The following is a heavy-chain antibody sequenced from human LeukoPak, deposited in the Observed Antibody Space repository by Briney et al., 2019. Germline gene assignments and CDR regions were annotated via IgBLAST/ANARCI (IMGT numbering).Heavy chain of an antibody. D-gene: IGHD2-2*01. CDR3: ARHIVVVPAASGVLDY. V-gene: IGHV1-69*13. CDR2: IIPIFGTA. Sequence: SVKVSCKASGGTSSSYAISWVRQAPGQGLEWMGGIIPIFGTANYAQKFQGRVTITADESTSTAYMELSSLRSEDTAVYYCARHIVVVPAASGVLDYWGQGTLVTVSS. CDR1: GGTSSSYA. J-gene: IGHJ4*02.